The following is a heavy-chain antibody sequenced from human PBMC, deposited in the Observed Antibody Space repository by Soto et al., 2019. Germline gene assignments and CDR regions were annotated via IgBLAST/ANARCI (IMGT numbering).Heavy chain of an antibody. D-gene: IGHD3-10*01. V-gene: IGHV1-69*13. Sequence: GASVKVSCKASGGTFSSYAMNWVRQAPGQGLEWMGGLIPIFGTANYAQKFQGRVTITADESTSTAYMELSSLRSEDTAVYYCARDRRYYGSGSYYNGIDYWGQGTLVTVSS. CDR1: GGTFSSYA. CDR2: LIPIFGTA. CDR3: ARDRRYYGSGSYYNGIDY. J-gene: IGHJ4*02.